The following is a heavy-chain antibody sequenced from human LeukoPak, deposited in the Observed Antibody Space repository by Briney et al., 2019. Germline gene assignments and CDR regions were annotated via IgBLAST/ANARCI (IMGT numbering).Heavy chain of an antibody. Sequence: GGSLRLSCAASGFTFSNYNMNWVRQAPGRGLEWVSSISSSSSYIYYADSLRGRFTISRDNAENSLYLQMISLRAEDTAVYYCARGRDGSQSPIDYWGQGTLVTVSS. CDR2: ISSSSSYI. V-gene: IGHV3-21*01. CDR3: ARGRDGSQSPIDY. D-gene: IGHD5-24*01. J-gene: IGHJ4*02. CDR1: GFTFSNYN.